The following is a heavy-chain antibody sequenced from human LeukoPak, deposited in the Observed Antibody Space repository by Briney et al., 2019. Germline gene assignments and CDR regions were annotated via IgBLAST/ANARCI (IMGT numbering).Heavy chain of an antibody. CDR2: VYFSGST. D-gene: IGHD3-22*01. V-gene: IGHV4-59*02. J-gene: IGHJ1*01. CDR3: AYSIGYYDEWFQN. Sequence: SETLSLTCAVSGGSVSSAYWSWIRQPPGKGLEWIGYVYFSGSTNYIPSLTSRVTISADTSKNHFSLKLTSVIAADTAVYYCAYSIGYYDEWFQNWGQGTLVTVSS. CDR1: GGSVSSAY.